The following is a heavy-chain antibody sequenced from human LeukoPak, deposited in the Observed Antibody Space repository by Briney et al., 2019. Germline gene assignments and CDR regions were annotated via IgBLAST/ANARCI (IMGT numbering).Heavy chain of an antibody. CDR1: GGSVSRGGYY. Sequence: PSETLSLTCTVSGGSVSRGGYYWNWIRQHPGKGLEWIGFTSYSEGTYYNPSLMSRITISVDRSQNQFSLKLSSVTAADTAVYYCARGGKAAVRFDLWGRGTLVTVSS. J-gene: IGHJ2*01. V-gene: IGHV4-31*03. CDR2: TSYSEGT. D-gene: IGHD2-15*01. CDR3: ARGGKAAVRFDL.